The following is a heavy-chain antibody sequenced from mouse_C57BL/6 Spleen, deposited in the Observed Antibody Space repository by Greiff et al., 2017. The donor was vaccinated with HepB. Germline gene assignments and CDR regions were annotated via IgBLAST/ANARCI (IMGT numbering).Heavy chain of an antibody. CDR3: ARGIGHGSSLDYFDY. J-gene: IGHJ2*01. Sequence: EVQLQQSGPELVKPGASVKISCKASGYTFTDYYMNWVKQSHGKSLEWIGDINPNNGGTSYNQKFKGKATLTVDKSSSTAYMELRSLTSEDSAVYYCARGIGHGSSLDYFDYWGQGTTLTVSS. CDR1: GYTFTDYY. CDR2: INPNNGGT. D-gene: IGHD1-1*01. V-gene: IGHV1-26*01.